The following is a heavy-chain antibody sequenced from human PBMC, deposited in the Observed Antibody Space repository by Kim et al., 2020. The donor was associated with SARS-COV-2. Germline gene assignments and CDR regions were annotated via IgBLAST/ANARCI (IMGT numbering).Heavy chain of an antibody. CDR3: ARADGSSSSGGDY. D-gene: IGHD6-6*01. CDR1: GGSFSGYY. V-gene: IGHV4-34*01. J-gene: IGHJ4*02. Sequence: SETLSLTCAVYGGSFSGYYWSWIRQPPGKGLEWIGEINHSGSTNYNPSLKSRVTISVDTSKNQFSLKLSSVTAADTAVYYCARADGSSSSGGDYWGQGTLVTVSS. CDR2: INHSGST.